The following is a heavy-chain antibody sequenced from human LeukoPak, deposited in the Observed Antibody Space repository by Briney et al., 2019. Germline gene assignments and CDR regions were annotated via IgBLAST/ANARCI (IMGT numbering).Heavy chain of an antibody. CDR1: GFTVSSNH. J-gene: IGHJ4*02. CDR3: AKDNRRHYTSGPNPDSLH. V-gene: IGHV3-7*03. D-gene: IGHD6-19*01. Sequence: GGSLRLSCAASGFTVSSNHMSWVRQAPGKGLEWVANIKQDGSEKYYVDSVKGRFTISRDNAKNSLYLQMNSLRVEDTAFYYCAKDNRRHYTSGPNPDSLHWGQGALVTVSS. CDR2: IKQDGSEK.